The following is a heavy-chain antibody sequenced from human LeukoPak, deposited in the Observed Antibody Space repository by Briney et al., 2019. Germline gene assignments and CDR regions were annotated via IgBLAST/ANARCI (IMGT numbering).Heavy chain of an antibody. CDR2: ISCSGGTT. J-gene: IGHJ5*02. CDR3: AKYLGYCGRSSCPRSFDP. Sequence: GGSLRLSCAASGSTFSSYAMTWVRQAPGKGLEWVSIISCSGGTTYYADSVKGRFTISRDNYKNTLYLQMKRLRAEDTAVYYCAKYLGYCGRSSCPRSFDPWGQGKLVTVSS. CDR1: GSTFSSYA. V-gene: IGHV3-23*01. D-gene: IGHD2-15*01.